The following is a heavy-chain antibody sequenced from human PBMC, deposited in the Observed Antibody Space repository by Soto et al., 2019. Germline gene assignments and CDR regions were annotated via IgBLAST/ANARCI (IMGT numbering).Heavy chain of an antibody. J-gene: IGHJ3*02. V-gene: IGHV3-23*04. CDR2: ISGSGVTT. CDR3: AKEEREQQVVYDAFDM. CDR1: GFTFSSHA. Sequence: EVQLVEAGGGLVQPGGSLRVSCAASGFTFSSHAMSWVRQAPGKGLEWVSSISGSGVTTDYADSVKGRFTISRDNSQKMLYLQMNSLGAGDKAVYYCAKEEREQQVVYDAFDMWGQGTMVTVSS. D-gene: IGHD6-13*01.